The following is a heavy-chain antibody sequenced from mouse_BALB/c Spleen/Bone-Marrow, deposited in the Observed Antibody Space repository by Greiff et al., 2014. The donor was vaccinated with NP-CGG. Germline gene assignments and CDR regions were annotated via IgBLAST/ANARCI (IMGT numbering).Heavy chain of an antibody. Sequence: EVQGVESGGGLVKPGGSLKLSCAASGFTFSSYAMSWVRQTPEKRLEWVASISSGGSTYYPDSVKGRFTIPRDNARNILYLQMSSLRSEDTAMYYCAKRGAYGNFWFAYWGQGTLVTVSA. CDR3: AKRGAYGNFWFAY. D-gene: IGHD2-10*02. V-gene: IGHV5-6-5*01. CDR1: GFTFSSYA. CDR2: ISSGGST. J-gene: IGHJ3*01.